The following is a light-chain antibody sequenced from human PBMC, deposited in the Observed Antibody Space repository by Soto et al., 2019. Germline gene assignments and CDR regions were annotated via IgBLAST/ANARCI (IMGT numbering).Light chain of an antibody. CDR2: DAS. CDR1: QSVSIY. Sequence: EIVLPQSPATLSLSPGERTTLSCRASQSVSIYLAWYQHKPGQAPRLLIYDASNRATGIPARFSGSGSGTDFTLTISSLEPEDFAVYYCQQRSNWPPKITFGQGTRLEIK. J-gene: IGKJ5*01. CDR3: QQRSNWPPKIT. V-gene: IGKV3-11*01.